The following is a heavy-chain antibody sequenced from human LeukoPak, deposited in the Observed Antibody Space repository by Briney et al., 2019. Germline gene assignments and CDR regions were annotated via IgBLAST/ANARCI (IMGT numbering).Heavy chain of an antibody. D-gene: IGHD3-22*01. CDR2: IYYSGST. CDR3: ARDLAVLGYFHFDY. CDR1: GGSITSSSYY. Sequence: PSETLSLTCTVSGGSITSSSYYWGWIRQPPGKGLEWIGSIYYSGSTYYNPSLKSRVTISLDTSKNQFSLKLSPVTAADTAVYYCARDLAVLGYFHFDYWGQGTLVTVSS. J-gene: IGHJ4*02. V-gene: IGHV4-39*07.